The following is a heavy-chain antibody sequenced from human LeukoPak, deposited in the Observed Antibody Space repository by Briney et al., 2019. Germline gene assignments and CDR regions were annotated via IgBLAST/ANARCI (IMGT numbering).Heavy chain of an antibody. CDR3: AVMVRGVFDY. CDR2: TYYSGST. J-gene: IGHJ4*02. V-gene: IGHV4-30-4*01. CDR1: GVSISIVDYY. D-gene: IGHD3-10*01. Sequence: SETLSLTCTVSGVSISIVDYYWSWIRQPPGKGLEWIGYTYYSGSTYYNPSLKSRVTISVDTSKNQFSLKLSSVTAADTAVYYCAVMVRGVFDYWGQGTLVTVSS.